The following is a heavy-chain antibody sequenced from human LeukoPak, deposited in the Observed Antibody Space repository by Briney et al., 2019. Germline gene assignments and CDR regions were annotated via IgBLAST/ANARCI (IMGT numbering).Heavy chain of an antibody. D-gene: IGHD6-19*01. Sequence: PSETLSLTCTVSGGSISSSSYYWGWIRQPPGKGLEWIGSIYYSGSTYYNPSLKSRVTISLDTSKNQFSLKLSSVTAADTAVYYCARLPGIAVVYYYFDYWGQGTLVTVSS. CDR2: IYYSGST. J-gene: IGHJ4*02. CDR1: GGSISSSSYY. V-gene: IGHV4-39*01. CDR3: ARLPGIAVVYYYFDY.